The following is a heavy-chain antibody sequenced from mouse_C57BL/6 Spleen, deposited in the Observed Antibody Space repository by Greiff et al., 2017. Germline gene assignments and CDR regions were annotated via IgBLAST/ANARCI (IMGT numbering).Heavy chain of an antibody. Sequence: ESGPGLVKPSQSLSLTCSVTGYSITSGYYWNWIRQFPGNKLEWMGYISYDGSNNYNPSLKNRISITRDTSKNQFFLKLNSVTTEDTATXYCERGGGFAYWGQGTLVTVSA. V-gene: IGHV3-6*01. CDR2: ISYDGSN. CDR1: GYSITSGYY. J-gene: IGHJ3*01. CDR3: ERGGGFAY.